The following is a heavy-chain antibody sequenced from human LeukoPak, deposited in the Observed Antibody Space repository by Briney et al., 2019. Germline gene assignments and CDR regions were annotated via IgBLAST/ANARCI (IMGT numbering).Heavy chain of an antibody. V-gene: IGHV3-23*01. CDR1: GFTLSSYA. Sequence: PGGSLRLSCVASGFTLSSYAMSWVRQAPGKGLEWVSTMSGSGSSTYYADSVKGRFSISRDISKNTLYLEMNSLRAEDTAVYYCARDHDSSGYYDYWGQGTLVTVSS. J-gene: IGHJ4*02. D-gene: IGHD3-22*01. CDR2: MSGSGSST. CDR3: ARDHDSSGYYDY.